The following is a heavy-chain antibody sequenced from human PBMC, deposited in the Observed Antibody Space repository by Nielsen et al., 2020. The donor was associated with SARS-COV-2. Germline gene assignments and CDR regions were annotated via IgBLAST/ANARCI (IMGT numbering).Heavy chain of an antibody. CDR3: ARDSGDTAMNYYYYYGMDV. J-gene: IGHJ6*02. CDR1: GFTVSSNY. CDR2: IYSCGST. D-gene: IGHD5-18*01. Sequence: GGSLRLSCAASGFTVSSNYMSWVRQAPGKGLEWASVIYSCGSTYYADSVKGRFTISRDNSKNTLYLQMNSLRAEDTAVYYCARDSGDTAMNYYYYYGMDVWGQGTTVTVSS. V-gene: IGHV3-66*03.